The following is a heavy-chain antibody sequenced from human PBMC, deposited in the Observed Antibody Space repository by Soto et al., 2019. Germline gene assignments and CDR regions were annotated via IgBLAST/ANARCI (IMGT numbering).Heavy chain of an antibody. D-gene: IGHD3-10*01. CDR1: GFTFSRFE. CDR3: TRAAWFPYLSFY. Sequence: LSCAASGFTFSRFELHWVRQAPGKGLEWISYISSSGSTAYYASSVEGRFTISRDNANNSVYLQMDSLRAEDTALYYCTRAAWFPYLSFYWGQGALVTVSS. V-gene: IGHV3-48*03. J-gene: IGHJ4*02. CDR2: ISSSGSTA.